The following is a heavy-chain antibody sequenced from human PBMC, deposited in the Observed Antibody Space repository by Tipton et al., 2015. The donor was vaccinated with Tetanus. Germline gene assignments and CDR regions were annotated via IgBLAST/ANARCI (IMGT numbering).Heavy chain of an antibody. CDR3: ARPARTGTNPPFWYFDL. D-gene: IGHD1-7*01. CDR1: GYSFTSYW. Sequence: QLVQSGAEVKKPGESLKISCKGSGYSFTSYWIGWVRQMPGKGLEWMGIIYPGDSDTRYSPSFQGQVTISADKSISTAYLQWSSLKASDPAMYYCARPARTGTNPPFWYFDLWGRGTLVTVSS. CDR2: IYPGDSDT. J-gene: IGHJ2*01. V-gene: IGHV5-51*01.